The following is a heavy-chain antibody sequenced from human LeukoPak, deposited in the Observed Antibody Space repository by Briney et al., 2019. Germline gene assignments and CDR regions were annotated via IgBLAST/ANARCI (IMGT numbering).Heavy chain of an antibody. Sequence: GGSLRLSCAASGFSFSSYEMNWVRQAPGKGLEWISYISASGTLTHYADSVEGRFTISRDNAKNSLYLQMNSLRGGDTAVYYCARDGTPIYSSGWVYMDVWGKGTTVTISS. V-gene: IGHV3-48*03. CDR1: GFSFSSYE. CDR3: ARDGTPIYSSGWVYMDV. CDR2: ISASGTLT. D-gene: IGHD6-25*01. J-gene: IGHJ6*04.